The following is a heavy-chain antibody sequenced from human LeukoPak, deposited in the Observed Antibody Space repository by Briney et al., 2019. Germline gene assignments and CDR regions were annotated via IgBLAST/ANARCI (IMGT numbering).Heavy chain of an antibody. Sequence: GASVTVSCKASGYTFTSYGISWVRQAPGQGLEWMGWISAYNGNTNYAQKLQGRVTMTTDTSTSTAYMELRSLRSDDTAVYYCARVCPRIESGWYASVWFDPWGQGTLVTVSS. CDR3: ARVCPRIESGWYASVWFDP. CDR1: GYTFTSYG. J-gene: IGHJ5*02. D-gene: IGHD6-19*01. V-gene: IGHV1-18*01. CDR2: ISAYNGNT.